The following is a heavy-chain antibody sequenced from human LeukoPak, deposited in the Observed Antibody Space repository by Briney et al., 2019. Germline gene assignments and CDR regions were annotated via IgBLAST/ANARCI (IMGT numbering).Heavy chain of an antibody. J-gene: IGHJ4*02. D-gene: IGHD6-13*01. Sequence: PSETLSLTCSVSGGSLSSGNVYWSWIRQPPGKGLEWIGFVSYSGSTSYNPSLKSRVTISVDTSKNHFSLNLSSVTAADTAVYYCAKRGSSPGTGYWGQGTLVMVSS. CDR1: GGSLSSGNVY. V-gene: IGHV4-61*03. CDR2: VSYSGST. CDR3: AKRGSSPGTGY.